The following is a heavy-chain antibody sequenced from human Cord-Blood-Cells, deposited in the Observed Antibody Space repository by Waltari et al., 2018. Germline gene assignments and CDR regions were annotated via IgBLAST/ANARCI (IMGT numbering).Heavy chain of an antibody. CDR1: GYSFTSYW. V-gene: IGHV5-51*01. D-gene: IGHD5-18*01. CDR3: ARYTAMALFDY. Sequence: EVQLVQSGAEVKKPGESLKISCKGSGYSFTSYWIGWGRQMPGKGMEWMGIIYPGDSDTMYGPSFQGKVTISAAKSISTAYLQWSSLKASDTAMYYCARYTAMALFDYWGQGTLVTVSS. CDR2: IYPGDSDT. J-gene: IGHJ4*02.